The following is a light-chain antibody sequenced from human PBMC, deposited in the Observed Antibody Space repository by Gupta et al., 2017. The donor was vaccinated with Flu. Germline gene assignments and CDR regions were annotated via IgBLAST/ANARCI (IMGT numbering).Light chain of an antibody. Sequence: KVTISCSGASSKVGNNYVSWYQHLPGPAPNVVIYEDQERPSGIPDRISASKYATSATLAITGLQMGDEGDYYCGTWDNSLSTWVFGGGTKLTVL. CDR1: SSKVGNNY. V-gene: IGLV1-51*02. CDR2: EDQ. CDR3: GTWDNSLSTWV. J-gene: IGLJ3*02.